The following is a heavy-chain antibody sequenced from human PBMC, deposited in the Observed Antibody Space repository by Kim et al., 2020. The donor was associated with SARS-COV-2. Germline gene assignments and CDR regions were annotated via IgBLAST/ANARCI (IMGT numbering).Heavy chain of an antibody. V-gene: IGHV3-53*01. Sequence: GGSLRLSCAASGFTVSSNYMSWVRQAPGKGLEWVSVIYSGGSTYYADSVKGRFAISRDNSKNTLYLQMNSLRAEDTAVYYCARENAYYDYIWGSYHTTPGDWGQGTLVTGSS. CDR3: ARENAYYDYIWGSYHTTPGD. D-gene: IGHD3-16*02. CDR1: GFTVSSNY. CDR2: IYSGGST. J-gene: IGHJ4*01.